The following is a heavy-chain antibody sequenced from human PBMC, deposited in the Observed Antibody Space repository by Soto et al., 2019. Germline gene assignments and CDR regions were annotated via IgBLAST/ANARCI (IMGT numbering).Heavy chain of an antibody. V-gene: IGHV1-8*01. CDR3: ARSAHALWFGELGSYYYYYMDV. J-gene: IGHJ6*03. CDR1: GYTFTSYD. CDR2: MNPNSGNT. D-gene: IGHD3-10*01. Sequence: ASVKVSCKASGYTFTSYDINWVRQATGQGLEWMGWMNPNSGNTGYAQKFQGRVTMTRNTSISTAYMELSSLRSEDTAVYYCARSAHALWFGELGSYYYYYMDVWGKGTTVTVSS.